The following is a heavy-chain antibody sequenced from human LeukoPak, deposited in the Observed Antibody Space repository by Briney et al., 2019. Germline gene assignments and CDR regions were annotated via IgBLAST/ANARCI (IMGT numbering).Heavy chain of an antibody. CDR1: GFTFSSYA. J-gene: IGHJ5*02. CDR3: AKDKSYYGSGTKFDP. V-gene: IGHV3-23*01. CDR2: ISGSGGSI. D-gene: IGHD3-10*01. Sequence: GGSLRLSCAASGFTFSSYAMSWVRQAPGKGLEWVSAISGSGGSIYYADSVKGRFTISRDNSKNTLYLQMNSLRAEDTAVYYCAKDKSYYGSGTKFDPWGQGTLVTVSS.